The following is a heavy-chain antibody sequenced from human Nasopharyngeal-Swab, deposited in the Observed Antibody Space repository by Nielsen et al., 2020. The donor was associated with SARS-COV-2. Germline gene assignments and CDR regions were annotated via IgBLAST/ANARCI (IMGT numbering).Heavy chain of an antibody. CDR2: IWYDGTET. J-gene: IGHJ6*02. Sequence: GESLKISCAAPRFTFSSHGMHWVRQAPGKGLEWVAVIWYDGTETYYVDSVKGRFTISRDNSKNMLYLQMNDLRVEDTAVYYCARDLDDNFGHYYYYYGLDVWGQGTTVTVSS. CDR1: RFTFSSHG. CDR3: ARDLDDNFGHYYYYYGLDV. D-gene: IGHD3/OR15-3a*01. V-gene: IGHV3-33*01.